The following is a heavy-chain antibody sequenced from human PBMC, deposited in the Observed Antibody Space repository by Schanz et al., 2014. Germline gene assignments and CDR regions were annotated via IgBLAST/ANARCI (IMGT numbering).Heavy chain of an antibody. CDR3: ARDSAGTTFGVLDS. J-gene: IGHJ4*02. D-gene: IGHD1-1*01. CDR1: GFNVSKSY. Sequence: VQLVESGGGLVQPGGSVRLSCVASGFNVSKSYVSWVRQAPGKGLEWVSLIYKSGSAFYADSVKGRLTISRDNSKNTVYLEMNRLRTEDTALYYCARDSAGTTFGVLDSWGQGTLVTVSS. CDR2: IYKSGSA. V-gene: IGHV3-66*02.